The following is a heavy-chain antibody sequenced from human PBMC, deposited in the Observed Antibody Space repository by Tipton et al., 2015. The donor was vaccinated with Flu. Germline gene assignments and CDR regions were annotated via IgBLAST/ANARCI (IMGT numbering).Heavy chain of an antibody. CDR3: ARDRLYGGNSGPLY. CDR1: GFTFSSYG. CDR2: IWYDGSNK. V-gene: IGHV3-33*08. Sequence: RSLRLSCAASGFTFSSYGMHWVRQAPGKGLEWVAVIWYDGSNKYYADSVKGRFTISRDNSKNTLYLQMNSLRAEDTAVYYCARDRLYGGNSGPLYWGQGTLVTVSS. J-gene: IGHJ4*02. D-gene: IGHD4-23*01.